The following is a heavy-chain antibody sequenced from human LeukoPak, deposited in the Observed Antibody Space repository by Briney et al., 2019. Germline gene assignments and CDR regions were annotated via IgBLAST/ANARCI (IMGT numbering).Heavy chain of an antibody. CDR3: ARGDSDHYITLDY. V-gene: IGHV3-48*01. D-gene: IGHD4-17*01. CDR1: GFNLSAYS. J-gene: IGHJ4*02. Sequence: PGGSLRLSCAASGFNLSAYSMNWVRQAPGKGLEWVSYISRSSDAIYDADSVKGRFTISRDNAKNLLFLQMNSLGVEDTALYYFARGDSDHYITLDYWGQGTLVTVSS. CDR2: ISRSSDAI.